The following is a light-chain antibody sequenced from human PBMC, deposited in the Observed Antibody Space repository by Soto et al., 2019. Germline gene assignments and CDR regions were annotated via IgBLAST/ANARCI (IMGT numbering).Light chain of an antibody. V-gene: IGKV1-5*01. CDR1: QSISSW. J-gene: IGKJ1*01. CDR3: QQYENYWT. CDR2: DAS. Sequence: LQNNQSPPTLSSTARDKVTITCRASQSISSWLAWYQHKPGKAPKLLIYDASNLDSGVPSRFSGSGSGTEFSLTISNLQPDDCATYYCQQYENYWTFGQGTKVDI.